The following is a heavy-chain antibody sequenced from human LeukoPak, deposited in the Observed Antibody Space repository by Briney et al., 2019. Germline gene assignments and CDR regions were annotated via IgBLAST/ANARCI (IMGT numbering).Heavy chain of an antibody. CDR3: ARRESSGYYEGDWFDP. D-gene: IGHD3-22*01. Sequence: PSETLSLTCTVSGGPISSSSYYWGWIRQPPGKGLEWIGSIYYSGSTYYNPSLKSRVTISVDTSKNQFSLKLSSVTAADTAVYYCARRESSGYYEGDWFDPWGQGTLVTVSS. CDR1: GGPISSSSYY. J-gene: IGHJ5*02. V-gene: IGHV4-39*07. CDR2: IYYSGST.